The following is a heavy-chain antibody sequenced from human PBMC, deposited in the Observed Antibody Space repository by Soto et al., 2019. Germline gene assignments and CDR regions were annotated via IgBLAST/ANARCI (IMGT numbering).Heavy chain of an antibody. CDR3: ARAGIWWDIFRPFDP. CDR1: GFFFSSYG. Sequence: QVQLVESGGGVVQPGRSLRLSCAASGFFFSSYGLFWVRQAPGKGLESVTFISHDGSNKKYADYVKGRFTISRDNSKNTLYLQMNNLRPEDSAMYYCARAGIWWDIFRPFDPWGQGTLVTVSS. CDR2: ISHDGSNK. J-gene: IGHJ5*02. D-gene: IGHD5-12*01. V-gene: IGHV3-30-3*01.